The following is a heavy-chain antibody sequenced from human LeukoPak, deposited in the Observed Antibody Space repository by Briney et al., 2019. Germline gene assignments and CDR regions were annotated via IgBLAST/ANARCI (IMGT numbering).Heavy chain of an antibody. CDR3: AKAPGSGNEVYYYYYMDV. V-gene: IGHV3-30*02. J-gene: IGHJ6*03. CDR1: GFTFSSYG. CDR2: IRSDESNK. Sequence: PGGSLRLSCAASGFTFSSYGMHWVRQAPGKGLEWVAFIRSDESNKYYADSVKGRFTISRDNSKNTLYLQMNSLRAEDTAVYYCAKAPGSGNEVYYYYYMDVWGKGTTVTVSS. D-gene: IGHD3-10*01.